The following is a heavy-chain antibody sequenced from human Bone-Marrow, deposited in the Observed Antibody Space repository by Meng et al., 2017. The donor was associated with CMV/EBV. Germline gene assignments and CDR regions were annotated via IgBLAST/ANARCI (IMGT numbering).Heavy chain of an antibody. CDR1: GYTFTSYD. CDR2: MNPNSGNT. CDR3: ARDRGPYYYYGMDV. J-gene: IGHJ6*02. V-gene: IGHV1-8*01. Sequence: ASVKVSCKASGYTFTSYDINWVRQATGQGLEWMGWMNPNSGNTGYAQKFQGRVTMTRNTSISTAYMELSSLGSEDTAVYYRARDRGPYYYYGMDVWGQGTTVTVSS.